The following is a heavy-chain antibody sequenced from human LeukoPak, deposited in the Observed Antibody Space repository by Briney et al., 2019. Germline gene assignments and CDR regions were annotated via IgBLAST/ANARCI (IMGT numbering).Heavy chain of an antibody. CDR1: GGSISSSSYY. CDR3: AGRGITIFGVVYSEFWFDP. D-gene: IGHD3-3*01. CDR2: IYYSGST. J-gene: IGHJ5*02. V-gene: IGHV4-39*01. Sequence: SETLCLTCTVSGGSISSSSYYWGWIRQPPGKGREWIGSIYYSGSTYYNPSLKSRVTISGDTSKNPFSLKLSSVTAADTAVYYCAGRGITIFGVVYSEFWFDPWGQGTLVTVSS.